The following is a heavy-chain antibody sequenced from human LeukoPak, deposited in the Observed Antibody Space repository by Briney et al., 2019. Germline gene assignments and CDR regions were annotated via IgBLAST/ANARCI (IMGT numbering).Heavy chain of an antibody. CDR2: ISYDGSNK. J-gene: IGHJ4*02. D-gene: IGHD6-13*01. CDR3: AKVDSSSWYPPVY. Sequence: PGRSLRLSCAASGFTFSSYGMHWVRQAPGKGLEWVAVISYDGSNKYYADSVKGRFTISRDNSKNTLYLQMNSLRAEDTAVYYCAKVDSSSWYPPVYWGQGTLVTVSS. CDR1: GFTFSSYG. V-gene: IGHV3-30*18.